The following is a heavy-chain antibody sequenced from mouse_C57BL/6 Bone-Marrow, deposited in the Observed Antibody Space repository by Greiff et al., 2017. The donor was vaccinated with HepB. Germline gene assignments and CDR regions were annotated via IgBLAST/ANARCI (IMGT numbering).Heavy chain of an antibody. D-gene: IGHD1-1*01. CDR3: ARRYGSSIWYFDV. J-gene: IGHJ1*03. CDR1: FTDYY. Sequence: FTDYYLNWVKQRPGQGLEWIGWIFPGSGSTYYNEKFKGKATLTVDKSSSTAYMLLSSLTSEDSAVYFCARRYGSSIWYFDVWGTGTTVTVSS. V-gene: IGHV1-75*01. CDR2: IFPGSGST.